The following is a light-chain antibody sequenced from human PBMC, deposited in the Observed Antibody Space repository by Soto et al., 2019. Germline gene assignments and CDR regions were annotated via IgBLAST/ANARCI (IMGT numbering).Light chain of an antibody. CDR2: GAS. Sequence: EIVMTQSPATLSVSPGERATLSCRASQSVSSNLAWYQQKPGQAPRLLIYGASTRATVIPARFRGSGSGTEFTLTISSLQSEDFAVYYCQQYNNWPLTFGGGTKVQIK. V-gene: IGKV3-15*01. J-gene: IGKJ4*01. CDR1: QSVSSN. CDR3: QQYNNWPLT.